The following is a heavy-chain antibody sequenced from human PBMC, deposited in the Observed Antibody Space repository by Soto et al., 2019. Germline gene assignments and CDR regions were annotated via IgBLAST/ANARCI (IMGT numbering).Heavy chain of an antibody. CDR3: ARAGFYDYGDYEGGVSYFDY. CDR2: IYYSGST. D-gene: IGHD4-17*01. V-gene: IGHV4-59*01. J-gene: IGHJ4*02. Sequence: QVQLQESGPGLVKPSETLSLTCTVSGGSISSYYWSWIRQPPGKGLEWIGYIYYSGSTNYNPSLKSRVTISVDTSKNQFSLKLSSVTAADTAVYYCARAGFYDYGDYEGGVSYFDYWGQGTLVTVSS. CDR1: GGSISSYY.